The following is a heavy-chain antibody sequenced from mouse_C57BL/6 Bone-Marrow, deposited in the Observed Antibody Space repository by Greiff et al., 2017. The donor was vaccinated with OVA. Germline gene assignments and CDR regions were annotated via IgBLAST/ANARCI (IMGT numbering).Heavy chain of an antibody. D-gene: IGHD3-2*02. CDR1: GYTFTEYT. Sequence: LVESGAELVKPGASVKLSCKASGYTFTEYTIHWVKQRSGQGLEWIGWFYPGSGSIKYNEKFKDKATLTADRSSSTVYMELSRLTSEDSAVYFCARHPYSSGYGYAMDYWGQGTSVTVSS. J-gene: IGHJ4*01. V-gene: IGHV1-62-2*01. CDR3: ARHPYSSGYGYAMDY. CDR2: FYPGSGSI.